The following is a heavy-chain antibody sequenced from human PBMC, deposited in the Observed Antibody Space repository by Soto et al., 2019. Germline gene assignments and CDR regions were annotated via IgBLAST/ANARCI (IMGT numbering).Heavy chain of an antibody. CDR3: ARGLRTHIGIFGVVRFDP. V-gene: IGHV4-34*01. D-gene: IGHD3-3*01. Sequence: SETLSLTCAVYGGSFSGYYCSWIRQPPRKGLEWIGEINHSGSTNYNPSLQSRVTISVDTSKNQLFLQLSSVTAADTAVYYSARGLRTHIGIFGVVRFDPWGQGTLVTVSS. CDR2: INHSGST. CDR1: GGSFSGYY. J-gene: IGHJ5*02.